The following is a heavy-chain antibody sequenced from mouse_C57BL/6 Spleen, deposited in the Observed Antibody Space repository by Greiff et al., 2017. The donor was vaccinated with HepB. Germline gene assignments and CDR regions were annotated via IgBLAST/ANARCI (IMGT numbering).Heavy chain of an antibody. V-gene: IGHV5-17*01. Sequence: VQLQQSGGGLVKPGGSLKLSCAASGFTFSDYGMHWVRQAPEKGLEWVAYISSGSSTIYYADTVKGRFTISRDNAKNTLFLQMTSLRSEDTAMYYCASPITTVVAMDYWGQGTTLTVSS. CDR2: ISSGSSTI. CDR1: GFTFSDYG. J-gene: IGHJ2*01. D-gene: IGHD1-1*01. CDR3: ASPITTVVAMDY.